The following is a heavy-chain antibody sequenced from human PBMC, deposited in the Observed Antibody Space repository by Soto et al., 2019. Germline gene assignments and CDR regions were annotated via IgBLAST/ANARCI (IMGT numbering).Heavy chain of an antibody. D-gene: IGHD2-15*01. V-gene: IGHV4-59*01. Sequence: SETLSLTCTVSGGSISSYYWSWIRQPPGKGLEWIGYIYYSGSTNYNPSLKSRVTISVDTSKNQFSLKLSSVTAADTAVYYCASTIGYCSGGSCYYWFDPWGQGTLVTVSS. J-gene: IGHJ5*02. CDR1: GGSISSYY. CDR2: IYYSGST. CDR3: ASTIGYCSGGSCYYWFDP.